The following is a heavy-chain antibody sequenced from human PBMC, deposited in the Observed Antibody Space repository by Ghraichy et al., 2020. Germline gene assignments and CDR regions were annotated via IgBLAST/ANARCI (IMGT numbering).Heavy chain of an antibody. Sequence: SVKVSCKASGFTFTSPAMQWVRQARGQRLEWIGWIVVGSGNTNYAQKFQERVTITRDMSTSTAYMELSSLRSEDTAVYYCAAFGYSYGAYFDYWGQGTLVTVSS. D-gene: IGHD5-18*01. CDR3: AAFGYSYGAYFDY. V-gene: IGHV1-58*02. CDR2: IVVGSGNT. CDR1: GFTFTSPA. J-gene: IGHJ4*02.